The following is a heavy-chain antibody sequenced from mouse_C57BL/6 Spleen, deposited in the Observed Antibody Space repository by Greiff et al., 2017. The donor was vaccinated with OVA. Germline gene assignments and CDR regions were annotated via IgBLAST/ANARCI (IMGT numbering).Heavy chain of an antibody. Sequence: QVQLQQSGPELVQPGASVKISCKASGYAFSSSWMNWVKQRPGKGLEWIGRIYPGDGDTNYNGKFKGKATLTADKSSSTAYMQLSSLTSEDSAVYFCARYYDGSSAWGQGTTLTVSS. CDR2: IYPGDGDT. D-gene: IGHD1-1*01. CDR1: GYAFSSSW. J-gene: IGHJ2*01. V-gene: IGHV1-82*01. CDR3: ARYYDGSSA.